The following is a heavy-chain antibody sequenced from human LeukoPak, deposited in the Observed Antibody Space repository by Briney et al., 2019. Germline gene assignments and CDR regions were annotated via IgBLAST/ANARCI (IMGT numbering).Heavy chain of an antibody. J-gene: IGHJ4*02. CDR1: GGSISSYY. CDR2: IYYSGST. V-gene: IGHV4-59*01. Sequence: SETLSLTCTVSGGSISSYYWSWIRQPPGKGLEWIGYIYYSGSTNYNPSFKSRVTISVDTSKNQFSLKLSSVTAADTAVYYCARVGPDYYFDYWGQGTLVTVSS. CDR3: ARVGPDYYFDY. D-gene: IGHD2-2*01.